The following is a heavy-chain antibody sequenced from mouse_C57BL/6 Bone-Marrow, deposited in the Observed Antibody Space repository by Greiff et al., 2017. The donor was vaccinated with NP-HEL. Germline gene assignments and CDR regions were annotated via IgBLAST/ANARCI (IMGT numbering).Heavy chain of an antibody. J-gene: IGHJ2*01. D-gene: IGHD1-1*01. V-gene: IGHV1-82*01. Sequence: VQLQQSGPELVKPGASVKISCKASGYAFSSSWMNWVKQRPGKGLEWIGRIYPGDGDTNYNGKFKGKATLTADKSSSTAYMQLSSLTSEDSAVYFCARVTTVVEGDYWGQGTTLTVSS. CDR2: IYPGDGDT. CDR3: ARVTTVVEGDY. CDR1: GYAFSSSW.